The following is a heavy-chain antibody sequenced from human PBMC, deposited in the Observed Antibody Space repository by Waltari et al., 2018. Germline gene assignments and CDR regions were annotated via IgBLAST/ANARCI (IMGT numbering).Heavy chain of an antibody. J-gene: IGHJ6*02. CDR3: VRGQQLAYYYYYYGMDV. CDR1: GGSVSSGSYY. D-gene: IGHD6-13*01. Sequence: QVQLQESGPGLVKPSETLSLTCTVSGGSVSSGSYYWSWIRQPPGKGLEWIGYIYYSGSTNYNPSLKSRVTISVDTSKNQFSLKLNSVTAADTAVYYCVRGQQLAYYYYYYGMDVWGQGTTVTVSS. CDR2: IYYSGST. V-gene: IGHV4-61*01.